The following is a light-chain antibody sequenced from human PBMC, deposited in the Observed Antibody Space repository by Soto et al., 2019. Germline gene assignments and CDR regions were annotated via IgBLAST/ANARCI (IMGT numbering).Light chain of an antibody. CDR2: GAS. CDR1: QSVSSY. CDR3: QQYDNWPIT. Sequence: EIVLTQSPATLSLSPWERATLSCRASQSVSSYLAWYQQKPGQAPRLLIYGASTRATGLPARFSGSGSGTEFTLIISSLQSEDSAVYCCQQYDNWPITFGQGTRLE. V-gene: IGKV3-15*01. J-gene: IGKJ5*01.